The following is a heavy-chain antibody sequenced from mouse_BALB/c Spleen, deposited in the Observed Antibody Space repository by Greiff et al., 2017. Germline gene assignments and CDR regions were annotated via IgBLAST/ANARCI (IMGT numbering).Heavy chain of an antibody. D-gene: IGHD2-4*01. V-gene: IGHV5-4*02. CDR3: ASSTMITTGFAY. Sequence: EVKLVESGGGLVKPGGSLKLSCAASGFTFSDYYMYWVRQTPEKRLEWVATISDGGSYTYYPDSVKGRFTISRDNAKNNLYLQMSSLKSEDTAMYYCASSTMITTGFAYWGQGTLVTVSA. J-gene: IGHJ3*01. CDR2: ISDGGSYT. CDR1: GFTFSDYY.